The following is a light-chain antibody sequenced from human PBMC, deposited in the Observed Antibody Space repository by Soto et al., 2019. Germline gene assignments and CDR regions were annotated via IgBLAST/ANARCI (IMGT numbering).Light chain of an antibody. Sequence: DIQMTQSPSSLSASVGDRVTITCQASQDISNHLYWYQQKPGKAPKLLIYDAANLETGVPSRFSGSGSGTDFTFAISSLQPEDIATYYCQQYENLMFTFGPGTKVDIK. CDR2: DAA. CDR1: QDISNH. V-gene: IGKV1-33*01. CDR3: QQYENLMFT. J-gene: IGKJ3*01.